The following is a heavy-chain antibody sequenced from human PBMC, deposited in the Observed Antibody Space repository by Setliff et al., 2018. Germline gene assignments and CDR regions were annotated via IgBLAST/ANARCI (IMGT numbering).Heavy chain of an antibody. Sequence: SETLSLTCTVSGDSIRTSRNYWGWIRKPPGKGLEWIAYIYHSGSAYYNPSLKSRVTMSVDTSKNQFSLHLTSVTAADTAVYYCAREVGTSTSSDAFDVWGQGMMVTVSS. D-gene: IGHD1-26*01. V-gene: IGHV4-30-4*08. CDR1: GDSIRTSRNY. CDR3: AREVGTSTSSDAFDV. CDR2: IYHSGSA. J-gene: IGHJ3*01.